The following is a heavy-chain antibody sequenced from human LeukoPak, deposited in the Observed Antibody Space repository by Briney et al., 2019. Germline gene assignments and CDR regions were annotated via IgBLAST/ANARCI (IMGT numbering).Heavy chain of an antibody. J-gene: IGHJ4*02. D-gene: IGHD4-17*01. Sequence: LSLTCAVYGGSFSDYYMSWIRQAPGKGLEWVSYISSSGSTIYYADSVKGRFTISRDNAKNSLYLQMNSLRAEDTAVYYCARDRPYYGDYEGFDYWGQGTLVTVSS. CDR3: ARDRPYYGDYEGFDY. CDR2: ISSSGSTI. CDR1: GGSFSDYY. V-gene: IGHV3-11*01.